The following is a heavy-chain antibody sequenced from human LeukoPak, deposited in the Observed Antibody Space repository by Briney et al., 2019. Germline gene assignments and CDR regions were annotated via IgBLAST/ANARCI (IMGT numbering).Heavy chain of an antibody. J-gene: IGHJ4*02. Sequence: GGSLRLSCAASGFTFSSYWMHWVRQAPGKGLVWVSRINSDGSSTSYADSVKGRFTISGDNAKNTLYLQMNSLRAEDTAVYYCARDREQWLAFDYWGQGTLVTVSS. CDR2: INSDGSST. CDR1: GFTFSSYW. CDR3: ARDREQWLAFDY. V-gene: IGHV3-74*01. D-gene: IGHD6-19*01.